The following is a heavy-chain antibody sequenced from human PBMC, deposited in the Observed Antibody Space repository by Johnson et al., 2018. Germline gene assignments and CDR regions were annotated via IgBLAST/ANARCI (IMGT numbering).Heavy chain of an antibody. CDR2: MNPNSGNT. Sequence: QVQLVESGAEVKKPGASVKVSCNASGYTFTSYDINWVRQATGQGLEWMGWMNPNSGNTGYAQKCQGRVTMTRNTSISTAYMELSSLRSEHPAVYYCATGSGSYGPYYYNMDVWGKGTTVTVSS. J-gene: IGHJ6*03. D-gene: IGHD3-10*01. CDR3: ATGSGSYGPYYYNMDV. V-gene: IGHV1-8*01. CDR1: GYTFTSYD.